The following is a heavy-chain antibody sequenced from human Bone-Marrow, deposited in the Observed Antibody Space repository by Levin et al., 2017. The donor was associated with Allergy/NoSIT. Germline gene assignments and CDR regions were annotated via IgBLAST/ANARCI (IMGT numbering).Heavy chain of an antibody. CDR2: FYTSDDT. J-gene: IGHJ3*02. V-gene: IGHV4-4*07. D-gene: IGHD2-21*01. Sequence: SETLSLTCTVSGDSVSSHYWNWIRQPAGKGLEWVGRFYTSDDTNYNPSLKSRVTMSFDTSKNHFSLKLTSVTAADTAVYYCARGGRSNCDNESCYSRNAFNIWGRGTMVTVSS. CDR1: GDSVSSHY. CDR3: ARGGRSNCDNESCYSRNAFNI.